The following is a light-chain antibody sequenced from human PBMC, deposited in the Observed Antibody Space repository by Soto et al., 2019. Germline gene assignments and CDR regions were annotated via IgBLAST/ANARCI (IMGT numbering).Light chain of an antibody. V-gene: IGKV1-39*01. J-gene: IGKJ2*01. Sequence: DIQMTQSPSSLSASVGDRVTVTCRASQTISSYLNWYQHKPGKAPKLLIYAASNLQSGVPSRLSGSGSGTDFTLTISSLQPEDFATYYCQQSYTTPRTFGQGTKLEIK. CDR3: QQSYTTPRT. CDR2: AAS. CDR1: QTISSY.